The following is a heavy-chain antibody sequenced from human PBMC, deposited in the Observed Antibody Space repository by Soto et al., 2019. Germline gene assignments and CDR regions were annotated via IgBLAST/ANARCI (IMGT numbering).Heavy chain of an antibody. V-gene: IGHV3-23*01. CDR1: GFPFSSYA. CDR3: ANARYCSGGSCYGLPYSYGMDV. CDR2: ISGSGAGT. Sequence: EVHLLESGGGLVQPGGSLRLSCAASGFPFSSYAMSWVRQAPGKGLEWVSGISGSGAGTYYADSVQGRFTISRDNSENTLYLELNRLRAEDTAVYYCANARYCSGGSCYGLPYSYGMDVWGQGTTVTVSS. J-gene: IGHJ6*02. D-gene: IGHD2-15*01.